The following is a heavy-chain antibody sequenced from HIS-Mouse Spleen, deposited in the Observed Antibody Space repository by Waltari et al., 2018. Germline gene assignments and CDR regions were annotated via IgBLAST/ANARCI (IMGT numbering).Heavy chain of an antibody. CDR1: GGTFSSYA. Sequence: QVQLVQSGAEVKKPGSSVKVPCKASGGTFSSYAISWVRQAPGQGREWMGRIIPILGIANYAQKFQGRVTITADKSTSTAYMELSSLRSEDTAVYYCARHPEIAAAVGAFDIWGQGTMVTVSS. D-gene: IGHD6-13*01. J-gene: IGHJ3*02. CDR3: ARHPEIAAAVGAFDI. V-gene: IGHV1-69*04. CDR2: IIPILGIA.